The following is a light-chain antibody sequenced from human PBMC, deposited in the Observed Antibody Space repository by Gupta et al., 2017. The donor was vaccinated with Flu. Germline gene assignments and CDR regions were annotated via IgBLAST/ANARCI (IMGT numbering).Light chain of an antibody. J-gene: IGLJ3*02. CDR2: GNN. Sequence: VTISCTGSSSNIGAHYDVHWYQQLPGTAPKLLIYGNNNRPSGVPDRFSGSKSGTSASLAITGLQAEDEADYYCQSYDSNLFSWVFGGGTQLTVL. CDR3: QSYDSNLFSWV. V-gene: IGLV1-40*01. CDR1: SSNIGAHYD.